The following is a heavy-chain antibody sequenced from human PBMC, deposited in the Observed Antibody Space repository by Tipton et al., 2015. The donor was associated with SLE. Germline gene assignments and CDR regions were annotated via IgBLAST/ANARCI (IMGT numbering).Heavy chain of an antibody. V-gene: IGHV4-30-2*01. CDR2: IFRSGNA. D-gene: IGHD5-24*01. CDR1: GGSINSGDYS. CDR3: ARGEMDVCDM. Sequence: TLSLTCAVSGGSINSGDYSWSWIRRPPGKGLEWIGYIFRSGNAYYNPSLKSRVTISLDMSTNQFSLRLDSATAADTAVYYCARGEMDVCDMWGQGTVVSDSS. J-gene: IGHJ3*02.